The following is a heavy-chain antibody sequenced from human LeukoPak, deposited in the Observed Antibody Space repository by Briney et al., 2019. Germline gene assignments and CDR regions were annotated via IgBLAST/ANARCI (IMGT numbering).Heavy chain of an antibody. CDR1: GGSFSGYY. Sequence: SETLSLTCAVYGGSFSGYYWSWLRQPPGKGLEWIGEINHSGSTNYNPSLKSRVTISVDTSKNQFSLKLSSVTAADTAVYYCARGPYYYGSGSYYYFYYYYYMDVWGKGTTVTVSS. CDR2: INHSGST. J-gene: IGHJ6*03. CDR3: ARGPYYYGSGSYYYFYYYYYMDV. V-gene: IGHV4-34*01. D-gene: IGHD3-10*01.